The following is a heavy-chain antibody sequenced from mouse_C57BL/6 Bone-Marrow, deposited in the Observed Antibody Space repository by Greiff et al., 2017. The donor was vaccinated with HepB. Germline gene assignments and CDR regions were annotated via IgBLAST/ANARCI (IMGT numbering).Heavy chain of an antibody. Sequence: VQGVESGAELVKPGASVKLSCKASGYTFTEYTIHWVKQRSGQGLEWIGWFYPGSGSIKYNEKFKDKATLTADKSSSTVFMELSRLTSEDSAVYFCARHEGGTGAMDYWGQGTSVTVSS. J-gene: IGHJ4*01. CDR1: GYTFTEYT. CDR2: FYPGSGSI. D-gene: IGHD3-3*01. V-gene: IGHV1-62-2*01. CDR3: ARHEGGTGAMDY.